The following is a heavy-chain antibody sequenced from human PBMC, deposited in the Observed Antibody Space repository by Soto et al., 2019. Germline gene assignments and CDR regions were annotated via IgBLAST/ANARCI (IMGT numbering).Heavy chain of an antibody. CDR3: ARGGRYTYGYGDFSYGMDL. CDR1: GFSFGDDA. D-gene: IGHD5-18*01. J-gene: IGHJ6*02. CDR2: ISGTGSRT. V-gene: IGHV3-23*01. Sequence: EVQVLESGGGLVQPGGSLRLSCAASGFSFGDDAMSWVRQAPGKGLEWVSGISGTGSRTSYADSVRGRFTISRDNVNNTLSLQMDSLRAEDTAGYYCARGGRYTYGYGDFSYGMDLWGQGTTVTVSS.